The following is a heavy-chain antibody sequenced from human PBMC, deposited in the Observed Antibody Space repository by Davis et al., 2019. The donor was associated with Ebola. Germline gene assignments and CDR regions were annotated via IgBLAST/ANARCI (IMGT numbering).Heavy chain of an antibody. Sequence: AASVKVSCKASGYPFTDFAINWLRQAPGQRFEWLGWITTNTASPTYARGFSERFVFSLDTSVDTAFLQINNLRAEDTPIYYCARGMGELALNWGQGTLVTVSS. V-gene: IGHV7-4-1*02. CDR2: ITTNTASP. D-gene: IGHD3-16*01. J-gene: IGHJ4*02. CDR3: ARGMGELALN. CDR1: GYPFTDFA.